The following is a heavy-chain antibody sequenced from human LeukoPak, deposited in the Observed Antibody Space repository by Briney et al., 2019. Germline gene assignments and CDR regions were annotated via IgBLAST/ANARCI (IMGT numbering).Heavy chain of an antibody. D-gene: IGHD3-10*01. V-gene: IGHV4-34*01. Sequence: PSETLSLTCAVYGGSFSGYYWSWIRQPPGKGLEWIGEINHSGSTNYNPSLKSRVTISVHTSKNQFSLKLSSVTAADTAVYYCARSSWFAEFSFDCWGQGTLVTVSS. J-gene: IGHJ4*02. CDR3: ARSSWFAEFSFDC. CDR1: GGSFSGYY. CDR2: INHSGST.